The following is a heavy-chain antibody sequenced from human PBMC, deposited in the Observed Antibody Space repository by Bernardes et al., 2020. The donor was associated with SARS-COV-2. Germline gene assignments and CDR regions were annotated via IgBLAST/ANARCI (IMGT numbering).Heavy chain of an antibody. V-gene: IGHV1-18*01. CDR1: GYIFTDFG. CDR3: ARDRKIRGITNNWFDP. J-gene: IGHJ5*02. Sequence: ASMKVSCKTSGYIFTDFGISWVRQAPGQGLEWMGWINSYKGNTDYAQKFQGRVTMTTDTSTSTAYMELRSLSFDDTAVYFCARDRKIRGITNNWFDPWGQGTLVTVSS. D-gene: IGHD1-1*01. CDR2: INSYKGNT.